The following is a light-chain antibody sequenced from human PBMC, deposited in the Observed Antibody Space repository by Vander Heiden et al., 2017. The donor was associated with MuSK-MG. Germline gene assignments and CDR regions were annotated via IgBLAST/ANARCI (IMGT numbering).Light chain of an antibody. V-gene: IGKV1-5*03. Sequence: DIQMTQSPSTLSASVGDRVTITCRASQSISSWLAWYQQKPGKAPKLLIYKASSLESGVPSRFSGSGSGTEFTLTISSLQPDDFATYYCQQDNSSSYTFGQGTKMEIK. CDR1: QSISSW. CDR2: KAS. J-gene: IGKJ2*01. CDR3: QQDNSSSYT.